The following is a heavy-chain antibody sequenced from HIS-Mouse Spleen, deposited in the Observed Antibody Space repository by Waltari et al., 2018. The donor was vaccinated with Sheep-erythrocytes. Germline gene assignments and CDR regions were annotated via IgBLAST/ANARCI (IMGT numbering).Heavy chain of an antibody. V-gene: IGHV1-69*04. D-gene: IGHD1-26*01. J-gene: IGHJ4*02. Sequence: QVQLVQSGAEVKKPGSSVKVSCKASGGTFSSYALSWVRQAPGQGLEWMGRISPTLGRANYAQKFQGRVTITADKSTSTAYMELSSLRSEDTAVYYCAQTGATTPHFDYWGQGTLVTVSS. CDR2: ISPTLGRA. CDR3: AQTGATTPHFDY. CDR1: GGTFSSYA.